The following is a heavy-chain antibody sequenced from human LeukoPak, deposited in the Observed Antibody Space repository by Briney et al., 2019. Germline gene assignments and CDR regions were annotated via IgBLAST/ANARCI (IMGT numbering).Heavy chain of an antibody. CDR3: ARARGIDLESRGLDY. CDR2: ISSSGSTI. V-gene: IGHV3-48*03. CDR1: GFTFSSYE. D-gene: IGHD3-10*01. J-gene: IGHJ4*02. Sequence: GGSLRLSCAASGFTFSSYEMNWVRQAPGKGLEWVSYISSSGSTIYYADSVKGRFTISRDNAKNSLYLQMNSLRAEDTAVYYCARARGIDLESRGLDYWRQGTLVTVSS.